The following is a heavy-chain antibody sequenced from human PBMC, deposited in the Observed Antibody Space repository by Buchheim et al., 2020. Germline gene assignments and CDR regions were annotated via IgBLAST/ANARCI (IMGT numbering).Heavy chain of an antibody. V-gene: IGHV1-46*01. Sequence: QVQLVQSGAEVKKPGASVKVSCKASGYTFTSYYMHWVRQAPGQGLEWMGIINPSGGSTSYAQQFQGRVTMTRDTTTSTVYMELSSLRSEDTAVYYCARGIGSERWLQANDAFDIWGQGT. CDR3: ARGIGSERWLQANDAFDI. D-gene: IGHD5-24*01. CDR1: GYTFTSYY. J-gene: IGHJ3*02. CDR2: INPSGGST.